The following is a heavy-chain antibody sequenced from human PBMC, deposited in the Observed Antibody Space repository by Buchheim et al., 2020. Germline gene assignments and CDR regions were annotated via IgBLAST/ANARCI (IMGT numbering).Heavy chain of an antibody. J-gene: IGHJ5*02. D-gene: IGHD3-3*01. V-gene: IGHV3-21*01. CDR1: GFTFSSYS. CDR2: IGSSSSFI. CDR3: ARDASAIDFWSGYHSDWFDP. Sequence: EVQLVESGGGLVKPGGSLRLSCAASGFTFSSYSMHWVRQAPGKGLEWVSFIGSSSSFIYYADSVKGRFTISRDNAKNSLYLQMNSLRAEDTAVYYCARDASAIDFWSGYHSDWFDPWGQGTL.